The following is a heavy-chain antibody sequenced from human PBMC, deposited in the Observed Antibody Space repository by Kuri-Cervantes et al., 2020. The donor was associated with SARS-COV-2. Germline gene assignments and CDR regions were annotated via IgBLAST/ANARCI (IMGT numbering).Heavy chain of an antibody. D-gene: IGHD6-19*01. CDR3: ARVAYSSGWSKDGMDV. Sequence: GSLRLSCAVYGGSFSDYSWSWIRRPPGKGLEWIGEINHSGSTKYNPSLKSRVTISVDTSKNQFSLKLSSVTAADTAVYYCARVAYSSGWSKDGMDVWGQGTTVTVSS. V-gene: IGHV4-34*01. CDR2: INHSGST. J-gene: IGHJ6*02. CDR1: GGSFSDYS.